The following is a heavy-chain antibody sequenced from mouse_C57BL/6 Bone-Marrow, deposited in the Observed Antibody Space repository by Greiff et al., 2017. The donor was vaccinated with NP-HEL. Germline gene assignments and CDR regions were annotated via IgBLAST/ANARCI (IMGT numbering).Heavy chain of an antibody. CDR2: INYDGSST. J-gene: IGHJ2*01. D-gene: IGHD3-1*01. V-gene: IGHV5-16*01. CDR3: ARDSRTMFFDY. Sequence: EVQVVESEGGLVQPGSSMKLSCTASGFTFSDYYMAWVRQVPEKGLEWVANINYDGSSTYYLDSLKSRFTISRDNAKNNLYLQMSHLKSEDTAMYYCARDSRTMFFDYWGQGTTLTVSS. CDR1: GFTFSDYY.